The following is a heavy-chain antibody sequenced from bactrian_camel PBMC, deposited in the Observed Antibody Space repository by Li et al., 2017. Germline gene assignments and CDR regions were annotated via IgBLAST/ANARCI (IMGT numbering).Heavy chain of an antibody. J-gene: IGHJ6*01. Sequence: DVQLVESGGGSVQPGGSLTLSCAPSGFTDGSYTMSWVRQGPGKGLEWISVIHRGDTITYYADSVKGRFTISKDNAKSTLYLEMKNLRPEDTAVYFCAAVFGYWGQGTQVTVS. CDR3: AAVFGY. CDR2: IHRGDTIT. CDR1: GFTDGSYT. V-gene: IGHV3S31*01.